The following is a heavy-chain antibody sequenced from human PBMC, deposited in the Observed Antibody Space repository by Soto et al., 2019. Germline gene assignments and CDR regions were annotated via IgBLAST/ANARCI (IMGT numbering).Heavy chain of an antibody. CDR1: GVSFSGYC. D-gene: IGHD3-3*01. J-gene: IGHJ6*03. Sequence: SETLSLTCAVYGVSFSGYCWSWIRQPPGKGLEWIGEINHSGSTNYNPSLKSRVTISVDTSKNQFSLKLSSVTAADTAVYYCARSRRITIFGVVPNRLNYYMDVWGKGTTVTVSS. CDR2: INHSGST. V-gene: IGHV4-34*01. CDR3: ARSRRITIFGVVPNRLNYYMDV.